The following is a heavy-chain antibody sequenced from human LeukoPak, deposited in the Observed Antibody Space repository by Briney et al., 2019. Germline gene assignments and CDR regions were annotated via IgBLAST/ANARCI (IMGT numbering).Heavy chain of an antibody. V-gene: IGHV4-61*01. CDR2: IYYSGST. J-gene: IGHJ4*02. Sequence: SETLSLTCTVSGASVSSVFYYWSWVRQPPGRGLEWIGYIYYSGSTNYNPSLNSRVTKLVDTSKNQFSLRLRSVTAADTAVYYCARNYYDSTGYLPGLFDYWGQRTLVTVSS. D-gene: IGHD3-22*01. CDR1: GASVSSVFYY. CDR3: ARNYYDSTGYLPGLFDY.